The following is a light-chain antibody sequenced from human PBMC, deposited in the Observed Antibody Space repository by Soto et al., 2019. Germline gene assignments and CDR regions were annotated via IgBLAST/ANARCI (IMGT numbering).Light chain of an antibody. CDR2: DTS. V-gene: IGKV3-20*01. J-gene: IGKJ2*01. CDR3: QHCGYSPYT. CDR1: QSISSGC. Sequence: EIVLTQSPGSLSLSPGERATLSCRASQSISSGCLVWYQQKPGQAPGLLIYDTSSRATGIPDRFSGTGSGTDFTLTISRLEPEDFAVYYCQHCGYSPYTFGQGTKLEIK.